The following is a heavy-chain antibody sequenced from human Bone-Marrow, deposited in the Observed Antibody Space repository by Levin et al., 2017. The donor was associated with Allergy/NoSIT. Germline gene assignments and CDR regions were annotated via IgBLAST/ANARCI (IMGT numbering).Heavy chain of an antibody. J-gene: IGHJ4*02. CDR3: AKPHARGYSSGYNILAD. Sequence: SCAVSGFTFSDYAIHWVRQAPGKGLEWVAATSYDGNKKYYADSMQGRFSISRDNPKNTVDLQVNSLRIEDTAIYYCAKPHARGYSSGYNILADWGQGTLVAVSS. V-gene: IGHV3-30*18. CDR1: GFTFSDYA. CDR2: TSYDGNKK. D-gene: IGHD3-22*01.